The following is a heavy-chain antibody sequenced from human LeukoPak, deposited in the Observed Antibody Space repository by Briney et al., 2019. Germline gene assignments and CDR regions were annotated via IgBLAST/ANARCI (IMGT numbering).Heavy chain of an antibody. V-gene: IGHV4-59*01. J-gene: IGHJ4*02. CDR1: GVSISSYY. CDR3: AREPYDY. CDR2: IYYSGST. Sequence: PSETLSLTCTVSGVSISSYYWSWIRQPPGKGLEWIGYIYYSGSTNYNPSLKSRVTISVDTSKNQFSLKLSSVTAADTAVYYCAREPYDYWGQGTLVTVSS.